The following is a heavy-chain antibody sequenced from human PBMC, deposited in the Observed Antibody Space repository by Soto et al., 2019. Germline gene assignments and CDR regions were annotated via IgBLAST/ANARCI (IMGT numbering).Heavy chain of an antibody. CDR3: ATDGGIVSNWSKSDY. V-gene: IGHV3-15*01. CDR1: GFSFSNAW. D-gene: IGHD1-20*01. J-gene: IGHJ4*02. CDR2: IKTKTDGGTT. Sequence: EVQLVESGGGLVKPGGSLRLSCAASGFSFSNAWMSWVRQAPGKGLEWVGRIKTKTDGGTTDYAAPVKGRFTISRDDSKTTLYLQMDSLKTEETAVYYCATDGGIVSNWSKSDYWGQGALVTVSS.